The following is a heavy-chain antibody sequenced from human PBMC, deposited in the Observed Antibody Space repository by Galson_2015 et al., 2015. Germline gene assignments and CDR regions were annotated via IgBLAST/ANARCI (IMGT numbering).Heavy chain of an antibody. D-gene: IGHD3-22*01. CDR1: GFTFGDYA. J-gene: IGHJ5*02. CDR2: ISGSGGST. V-gene: IGHV3-23*01. CDR3: AKADDSSGYYGP. Sequence: SLRLSCAASGFTFGDYAMSWFRQAPGKGLEWVSAISGSGGSTYYADSVKGRFTISRDNSKNTLYLQMNSLRAEDTAVYYCAKADDSSGYYGPWGQGTLVTVSS.